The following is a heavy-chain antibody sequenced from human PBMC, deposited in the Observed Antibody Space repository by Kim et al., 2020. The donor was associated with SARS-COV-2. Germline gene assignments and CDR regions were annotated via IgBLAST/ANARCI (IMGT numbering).Heavy chain of an antibody. Sequence: GNEKYSVDSVKGRFTISRDNAKNSLYLQMNSLRAEDTAVYYCARTGGMDVWGQGTTVTVSS. CDR2: GNEK. V-gene: IGHV3-7*03. CDR3: ARTGGMDV. J-gene: IGHJ6*02.